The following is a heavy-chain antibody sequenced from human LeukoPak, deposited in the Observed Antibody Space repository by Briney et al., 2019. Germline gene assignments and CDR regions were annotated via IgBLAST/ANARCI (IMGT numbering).Heavy chain of an antibody. CDR3: ARVVGDYGAFWYFDL. Sequence: ASVKVSCKASGYTFTSYYMHWVRQAPGQGLEWMGGIIPLFGATNYAQKFQGKVTITADKSTSTVYMELSSLRSEDTAMYYCARVVGDYGAFWYFDLWGRGTLVTVSS. CDR2: IIPLFGAT. CDR1: GYTFTSYY. V-gene: IGHV1-46*01. D-gene: IGHD4-17*01. J-gene: IGHJ2*01.